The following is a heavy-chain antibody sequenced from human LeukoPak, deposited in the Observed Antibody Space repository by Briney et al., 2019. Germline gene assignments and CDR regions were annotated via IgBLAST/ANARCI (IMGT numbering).Heavy chain of an antibody. J-gene: IGHJ4*02. Sequence: GGTLRLSCAASRFIFDNYGMSWVRQAPGKGLEWVSYISTSGATIYYADSVKGRFTISRDNAKNSLYLQMNTLRADDTAVYYCARDLGGYSGPSAYWGQGTLVTVSS. CDR2: ISTSGATI. CDR3: ARDLGGYSGPSAY. CDR1: RFIFDNYG. V-gene: IGHV3-11*01. D-gene: IGHD5-12*01.